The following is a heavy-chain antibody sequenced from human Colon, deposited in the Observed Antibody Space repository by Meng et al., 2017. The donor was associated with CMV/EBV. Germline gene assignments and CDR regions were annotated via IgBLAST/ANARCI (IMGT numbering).Heavy chain of an antibody. CDR2: IYPQDGGT. D-gene: IGHD6-13*01. CDR1: GHTFTATQ. Sequence: GHVVQIGTEVKKPGASGKVSCKTFGHTFTATQSRWVRQAPGQGLEWMGWIYPQDGGTYFAQKFQDRVTLTRATSITTAYMELSGLTSDDTAIYYCVRESWYFDFWGEGTLVTVSS. J-gene: IGHJ4*02. CDR3: VRESWYFDF. V-gene: IGHV1-2*02.